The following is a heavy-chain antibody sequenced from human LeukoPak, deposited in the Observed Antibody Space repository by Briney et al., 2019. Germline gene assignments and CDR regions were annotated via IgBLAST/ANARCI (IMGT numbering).Heavy chain of an antibody. CDR3: ARDQNCSGGSCYSGIDY. V-gene: IGHV1-69*04. Sequence: SVKVSCKASGGTFSSYAISWVRQAPGQGLEWMGRIIPILGIANYAQKFQGRVTITADKSTSTAYMELSSLRSEDTAVYYCARDQNCSGGSCYSGIDYWGQGTLVTVSS. J-gene: IGHJ4*02. CDR2: IIPILGIA. CDR1: GGTFSSYA. D-gene: IGHD2-15*01.